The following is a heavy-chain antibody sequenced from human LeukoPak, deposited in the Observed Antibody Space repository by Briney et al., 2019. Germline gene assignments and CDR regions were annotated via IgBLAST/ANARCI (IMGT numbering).Heavy chain of an antibody. CDR2: ISGSGDST. CDR1: KFTFSNYA. V-gene: IGHV3-23*01. CDR3: ARDKWELPLDYFDY. J-gene: IGHJ4*02. Sequence: PGGSLRLSCTASKFTFSNYAMSWVRQAPGKGLEWVSAISGSGDSTYYADSVKGRFTISRDISNNTLYLQMKSLRAEDTAVYYCARDKWELPLDYFDYWGQGTLVTVSS. D-gene: IGHD1-26*01.